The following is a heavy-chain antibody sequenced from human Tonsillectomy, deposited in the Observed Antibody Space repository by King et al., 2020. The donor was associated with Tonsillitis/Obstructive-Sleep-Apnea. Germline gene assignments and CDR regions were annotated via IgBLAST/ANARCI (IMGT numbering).Heavy chain of an antibody. CDR1: GGSISSYY. V-gene: IGHV4-59*01. D-gene: IGHD2-2*02. J-gene: IGHJ4*02. CDR2: IYYSGST. CDR3: ARVHCSSTSCYTGEYYFDY. Sequence: QLQESGPGLVKPSETLSLTCTVSGGSISSYYWSWIRQPPGKGLEWIGYIYYSGSTNYNPSLKSRVTISVDTSKNQFSLKLSSVTAAATAVYYCARVHCSSTSCYTGEYYFDYWGQGTLVTVSS.